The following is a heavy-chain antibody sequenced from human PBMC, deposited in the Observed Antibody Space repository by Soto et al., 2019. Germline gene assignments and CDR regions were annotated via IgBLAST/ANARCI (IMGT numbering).Heavy chain of an antibody. CDR2: IYYSGST. CDR1: GGSISSAGYY. Sequence: SETLSLTCTVSGGSISSAGYYWIWILQHRGKCLEWIGYIYYSGSTYYNPSLKSRVTISVDTSKNQFSLKLSSVTAADTAVYYCARQGGGYQLLYYYYYGMDVWGQGTTVTVSS. D-gene: IGHD2-2*01. V-gene: IGHV4-31*03. CDR3: ARQGGGYQLLYYYYYGMDV. J-gene: IGHJ6*02.